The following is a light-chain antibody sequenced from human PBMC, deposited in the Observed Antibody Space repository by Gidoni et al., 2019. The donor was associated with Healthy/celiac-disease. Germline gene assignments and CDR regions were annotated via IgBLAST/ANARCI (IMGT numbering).Light chain of an antibody. CDR1: QSVSSY. Sequence: EIVLTQSPATLSLSPGERATLSCRASQSVSSYLAWYQQKPGQAPRLLIYDASNRATGIPARFSGSGSGTDFTLTISSLEPEDFAVYYCQQRSNWPPSLTLXXXTKXEIK. CDR2: DAS. J-gene: IGKJ4*01. CDR3: QQRSNWPPSLT. V-gene: IGKV3-11*01.